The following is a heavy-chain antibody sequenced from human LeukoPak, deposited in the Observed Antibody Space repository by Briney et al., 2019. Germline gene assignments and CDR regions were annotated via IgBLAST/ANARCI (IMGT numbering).Heavy chain of an antibody. J-gene: IGHJ4*02. D-gene: IGHD3-22*01. CDR3: ARRGDYDSSGYYYGFDY. CDR1: GGTFSSYA. CDR2: IIPILGTA. Sequence: SVKVSCKASGGTFSSYAIRWVGQARGQGGEGMGGIIPILGTAKYAQKLQGRDRNTRDESTSKDYMEVRRLRSEDTAVYYCARRGDYDSSGYYYGFDYWGQGTLVTVSS. V-gene: IGHV1-69*05.